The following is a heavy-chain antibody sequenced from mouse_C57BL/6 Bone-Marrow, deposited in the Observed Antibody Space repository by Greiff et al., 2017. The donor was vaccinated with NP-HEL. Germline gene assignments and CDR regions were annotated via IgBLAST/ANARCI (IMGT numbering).Heavy chain of an antibody. CDR1: GYSITSGYD. J-gene: IGHJ3*01. Sequence: DVMLVESGPGMVKPSQSLSLTCTVTGYSITSGYDWHWIRHFPGNKLEWMGYISYSGSTNYNPSLKSRISITHDTSKNHFFLKLNSVTTEDTATYYCARAGYYDGFAYWGQGTLVTVSA. CDR3: ARAGYYDGFAY. V-gene: IGHV3-1*01. D-gene: IGHD1-1*01. CDR2: ISYSGST.